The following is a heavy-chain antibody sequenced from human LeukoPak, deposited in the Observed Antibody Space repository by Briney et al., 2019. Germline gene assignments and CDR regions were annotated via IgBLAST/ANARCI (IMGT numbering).Heavy chain of an antibody. CDR1: GYTFTNFD. Sequence: ASVKVSCKASGYTFTNFDINWVRQAPGQGLEWMGIINPSGGSTSYAQKFQGRVTMTRDTSTSTVYMELSSLRSEDTAVYYCASRGTQTDYWGQGTLVTVSS. D-gene: IGHD3-10*01. J-gene: IGHJ4*02. V-gene: IGHV1-46*01. CDR2: INPSGGST. CDR3: ASRGTQTDY.